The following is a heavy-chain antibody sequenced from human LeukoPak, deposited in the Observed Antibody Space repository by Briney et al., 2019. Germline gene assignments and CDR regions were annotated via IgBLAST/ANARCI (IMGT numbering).Heavy chain of an antibody. CDR2: NSGSGGST. Sequence: GGSLRLSCAASGFTFSNYDMSWFRQAPGGGREWVSTNSGSGGSTYYADAVKGRFTISRDNSKNTLYLQVNSLRAEDTAIHYCARRDTANVNDCWGEGTLATASS. J-gene: IGHJ4*01. D-gene: IGHD5-18*01. V-gene: IGHV3-23*01. CDR3: ARRDTANVNDC. CDR1: GFTFSNYD.